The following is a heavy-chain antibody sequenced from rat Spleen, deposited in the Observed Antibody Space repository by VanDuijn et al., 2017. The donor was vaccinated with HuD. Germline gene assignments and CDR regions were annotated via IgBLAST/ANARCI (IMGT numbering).Heavy chain of an antibody. V-gene: IGHV2-15*01. Sequence: QVQLKESGPGLVQPSQTLSLTCTVSGFSLNNYGVIWVRQPPGKGLEWMGAMWNGGGTDYNSPFKSRLSISRDTSKSQVFLKMNSLQTEDTAIYFCVRERVPGFAFYFDYWGQGVMVTVSS. D-gene: IGHD1-4*01. CDR2: MWNGGGT. CDR1: GFSLNNYG. J-gene: IGHJ2*01. CDR3: VRERVPGFAFYFDY.